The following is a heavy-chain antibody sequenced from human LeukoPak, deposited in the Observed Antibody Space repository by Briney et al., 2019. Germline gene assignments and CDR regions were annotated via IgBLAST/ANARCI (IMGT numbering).Heavy chain of an antibody. CDR1: GFTFSNNW. CDR2: ISGSSSTI. CDR3: ARVPDSSGYPDY. J-gene: IGHJ4*02. Sequence: GGSLRLSCAASGFTFSNNWMTWVRQAPGKGLEWVSYISGSSSTIYYADSVKGRFTISRDNGKNSLYLQMNSLGAEDTAVYYCARVPDSSGYPDYWGQGTLVTVSS. V-gene: IGHV3-48*01. D-gene: IGHD3-22*01.